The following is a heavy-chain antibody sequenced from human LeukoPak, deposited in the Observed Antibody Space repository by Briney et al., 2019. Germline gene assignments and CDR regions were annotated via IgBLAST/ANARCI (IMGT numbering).Heavy chain of an antibody. V-gene: IGHV4-39*01. CDR2: IYYSGST. CDR1: GASISSGAYY. Sequence: PSETLSLTCTVSGASISSGAYYWGWIRQPPGKGLEWIGSIYYSGSTYYNPSLKSRVTISVDTSKNQFSLKLSSVTAADTAVYYCARLSGTTSRTYFDYWGQGTLVTVSS. J-gene: IGHJ4*02. CDR3: ARLSGTTSRTYFDY. D-gene: IGHD1-1*01.